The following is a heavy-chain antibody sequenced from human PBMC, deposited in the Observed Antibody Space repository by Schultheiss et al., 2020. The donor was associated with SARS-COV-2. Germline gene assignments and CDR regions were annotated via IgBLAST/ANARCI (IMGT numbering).Heavy chain of an antibody. Sequence: GGSLRLSCAASGFTFSDYYMSWIRQAPGKGLEWVSVIYSGGSTYYADSVKGRFTISRDNAKNSLYLQMNSLRAEDTALYYCARDTLYSSSSYDYWGQGTLVTVSS. CDR2: IYSGGST. D-gene: IGHD6-6*01. CDR1: GFTFSDYY. J-gene: IGHJ4*02. V-gene: IGHV3-53*05. CDR3: ARDTLYSSSSYDY.